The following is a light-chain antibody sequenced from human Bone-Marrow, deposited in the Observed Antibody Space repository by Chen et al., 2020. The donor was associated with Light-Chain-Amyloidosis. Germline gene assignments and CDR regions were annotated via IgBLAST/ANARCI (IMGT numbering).Light chain of an antibody. CDR1: QSISNK. CDR3: QQYNNCPYT. Sequence: EIVMTQSPATLSVSPGERATLSCRASQSISNKLAWYQQKPVKAPRLLIHGPSTRATGIPARFSGSGSGTEFTLTISSLQSEDFAVYYCQQYNNCPYTFLQRPKLEIK. CDR2: GPS. V-gene: IGKV3-15*01. J-gene: IGKJ2*01.